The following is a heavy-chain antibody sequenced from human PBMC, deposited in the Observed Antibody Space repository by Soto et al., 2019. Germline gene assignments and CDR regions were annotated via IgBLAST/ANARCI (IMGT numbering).Heavy chain of an antibody. CDR1: GFTFSDYY. V-gene: IGHV3-11*01. CDR3: ARDLCYYDSSGYFDY. Sequence: PGGSLRLSCSASGFTFSDYYMTWIRQAPGKGLEWISYIDSSGSIIYYADSVKGRFTISRDNTKNSLYLQMNSLRAEDTAVYYCARDLCYYDSSGYFDYWGQGTLVTVSS. D-gene: IGHD3-22*01. CDR2: IDSSGSII. J-gene: IGHJ4*02.